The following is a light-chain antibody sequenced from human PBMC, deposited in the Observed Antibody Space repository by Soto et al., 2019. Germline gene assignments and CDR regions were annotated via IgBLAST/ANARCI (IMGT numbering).Light chain of an antibody. CDR3: SSYTSRSIDYV. Sequence: QSALTQPASVSGSPGQSITISCTGTSSDVGGYNYVSWYQQHPGKAPKLMIYEVSNRPSGVSNRFSGSKSGNTASLTISGLQAEDAADYYCSSYTSRSIDYVFGTGTKLTVL. J-gene: IGLJ1*01. CDR2: EVS. V-gene: IGLV2-14*01. CDR1: SSDVGGYNY.